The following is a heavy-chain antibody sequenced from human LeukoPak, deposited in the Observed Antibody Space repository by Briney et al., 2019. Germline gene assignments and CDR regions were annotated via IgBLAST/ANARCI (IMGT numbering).Heavy chain of an antibody. CDR2: ISYDGSNK. V-gene: IGHV3-30*18. CDR3: AKETSGGGYDY. CDR1: GFTFSGFG. J-gene: IGHJ4*02. Sequence: GGSLRLSCAASGFTFSGFGMHWVRQAPGKGLEWVAVISYDGSNKYYADSVKGRFTISRDNSKNTLYLQMNSLRAEDTAVYYCAKETSGGGYDYWGQGTLVTVSS. D-gene: IGHD3-16*01.